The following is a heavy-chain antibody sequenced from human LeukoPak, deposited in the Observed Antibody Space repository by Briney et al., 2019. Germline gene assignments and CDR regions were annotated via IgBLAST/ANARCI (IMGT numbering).Heavy chain of an antibody. CDR1: GYSITSNYY. V-gene: IGHV4-39*01. CDR2: IYYSGST. J-gene: IGHJ4*02. CDR3: ARPISIAVGIDY. Sequence: SETLSLTCTVSGYSITSNYYWGWIRQPPGKGLEWIGSIYYSGSTYYNPSLKSRVTISVDTSKNQFSLKLSSVTAADTAVYYCARPISIAVGIDYWGQGTLVTVSS. D-gene: IGHD6-19*01.